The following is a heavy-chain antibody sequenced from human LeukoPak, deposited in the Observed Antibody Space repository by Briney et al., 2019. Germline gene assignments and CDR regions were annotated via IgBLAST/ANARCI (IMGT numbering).Heavy chain of an antibody. CDR1: GFTFSSYE. J-gene: IGHJ4*02. CDR3: ARDGSGPLFDY. CDR2: ISSSSSTI. V-gene: IGHV3-48*03. Sequence: GGSLRLSCAASGFTFSSYEMNWVRQAPGKGLEWVSYISSSSSTIYYADSVKGRFTISRDNAKNSLYLQMNSLRAEDTAVYYCARDGSGPLFDYWDQGTLVTVSS. D-gene: IGHD2-15*01.